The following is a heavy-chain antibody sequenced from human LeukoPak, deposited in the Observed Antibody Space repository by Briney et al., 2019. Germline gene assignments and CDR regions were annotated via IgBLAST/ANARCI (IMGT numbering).Heavy chain of an antibody. Sequence: SSVTVSCKASGGTFSSYAISWVRQAPGQGLEWMGRIIPIFGTANYAQKFQGRVTITTDESTSTAYMELSSLRSEDTAVYYCASHLYYDSSGYKYYFDYWGQGTLVTVSS. V-gene: IGHV1-69*05. CDR3: ASHLYYDSSGYKYYFDY. D-gene: IGHD3-22*01. J-gene: IGHJ4*02. CDR1: GGTFSSYA. CDR2: IIPIFGTA.